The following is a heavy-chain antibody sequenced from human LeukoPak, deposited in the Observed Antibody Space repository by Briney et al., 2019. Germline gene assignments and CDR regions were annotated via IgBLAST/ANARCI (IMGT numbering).Heavy chain of an antibody. CDR3: AREGIRGGYKYWYFDL. V-gene: IGHV3-23*01. Sequence: GSLRLSCAASGFTFSNAWMSWVRQAPGKGLEWVSAISGSGSSTYYADSVKGRFTISRDNSKNTLYLQMNSLRAEDTAVYYCAREGIRGGYKYWYFDLWGRGTLVTVSS. J-gene: IGHJ2*01. CDR2: ISGSGSST. CDR1: GFTFSNAW. D-gene: IGHD5-24*01.